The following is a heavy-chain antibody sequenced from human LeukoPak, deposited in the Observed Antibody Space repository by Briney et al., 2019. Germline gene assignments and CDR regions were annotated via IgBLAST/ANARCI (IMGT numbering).Heavy chain of an antibody. D-gene: IGHD3-22*01. CDR1: GFTVSSNY. J-gene: IGHJ5*02. Sequence: PGGSLRLSCAASGFTVSSNYMSWVRQAPGKGLEWVSVIYSGGSTYYADSVKGRFTISRDNSKNTLYLQMNSLRAEDTAVYYCARDRPSDYYDSSGHGWFDPWGQGTLVTVSS. CDR3: ARDRPSDYYDSSGHGWFDP. CDR2: IYSGGST. V-gene: IGHV3-66*01.